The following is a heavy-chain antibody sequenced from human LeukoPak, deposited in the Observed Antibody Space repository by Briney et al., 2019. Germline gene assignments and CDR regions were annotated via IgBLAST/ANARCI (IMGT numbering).Heavy chain of an antibody. J-gene: IGHJ3*02. V-gene: IGHV3-21*01. CDR3: TRSDAFDI. Sequence: GGSLRLSCAASGSTFSSYSMNWVRQAPGKGLEWVSSYSTSSSHIYYADSVKGRFTISRDNAKNSLYLQMNSLRAEDTAVYYCTRSDAFDIWGQGTMVTVSS. CDR2: YSTSSSHI. CDR1: GSTFSSYS.